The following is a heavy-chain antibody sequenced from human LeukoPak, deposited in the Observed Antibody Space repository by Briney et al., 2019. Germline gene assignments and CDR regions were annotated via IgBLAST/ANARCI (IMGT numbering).Heavy chain of an antibody. CDR3: ARDHFWSGYYHFDY. V-gene: IGHV1-69*13. CDR2: IIPIFGTA. Sequence: SVKVPCKASGGTFSSHAISWVRQAPGQGLEWMGGIIPIFGTANYAQKFQGRVTITADESTSTAYIELSSLRSEDTAVYYCARDHFWSGYYHFDYWGQGTLVTVPS. D-gene: IGHD3-3*02. J-gene: IGHJ4*02. CDR1: GGTFSSHA.